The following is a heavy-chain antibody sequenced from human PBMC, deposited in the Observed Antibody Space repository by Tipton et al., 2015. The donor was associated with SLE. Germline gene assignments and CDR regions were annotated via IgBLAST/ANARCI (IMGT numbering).Heavy chain of an antibody. CDR3: ARGGSRHFSD. D-gene: IGHD3-9*01. CDR1: GFTFSTYW. J-gene: IGHJ4*02. V-gene: IGHV3-7*01. Sequence: SLRLSCAASGFTFSTYWMSWVRQAPGKGLECVANIKQDGSEKYYVDSVKGRFAISRDNAKNSLDLQMNGLSAEDTAVYYCARGGSRHFSDWGQGTLVTVSS. CDR2: IKQDGSEK.